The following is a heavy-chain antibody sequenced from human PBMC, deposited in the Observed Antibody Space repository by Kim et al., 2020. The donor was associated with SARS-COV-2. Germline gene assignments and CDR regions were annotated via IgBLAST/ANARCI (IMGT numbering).Heavy chain of an antibody. D-gene: IGHD1-1*01. J-gene: IGHJ4*02. Sequence: DSVKGRFTIARDNSKNTLYLQINSLRAEDTAIYYCTRRAGVGATGTRYFDYWGQGTQVTVSS. V-gene: IGHV3-23*01. CDR3: TRRAGVGATGTRYFDY.